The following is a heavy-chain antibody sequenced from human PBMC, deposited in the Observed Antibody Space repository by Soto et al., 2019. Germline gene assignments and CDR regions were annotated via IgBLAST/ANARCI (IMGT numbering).Heavy chain of an antibody. J-gene: IGHJ6*02. CDR3: SRGETYLGV. V-gene: IGHV1-69*01. D-gene: IGHD3-16*01. Sequence: QVQLVQSGAEVTKPGSSVKVSCKTSRDTFNKYAFNWVRQAPGQGLEWMGWIIPIFSSRNYAEKFQGRVTRTADDSTSTAYMELRSLKFEDTAVYYCSRGETYLGVWGQGTTVTVSS. CDR1: RDTFNKYA. CDR2: IIPIFSSR.